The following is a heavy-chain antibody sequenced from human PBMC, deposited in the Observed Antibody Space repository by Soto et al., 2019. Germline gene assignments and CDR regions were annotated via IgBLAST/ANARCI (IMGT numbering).Heavy chain of an antibody. CDR1: GFTFTSSA. Sequence: VKVSCKASGFTFTSSAVQWVRQARGQRLEWIGWIVVGSGNTNYAQKFQERVTITRDMSTSTAYMELSSLRSEDTAVYYCAAGGHSIAAPIVGMDVWGQGTTVTVSS. D-gene: IGHD6-6*01. CDR3: AAGGHSIAAPIVGMDV. J-gene: IGHJ6*02. CDR2: IVVGSGNT. V-gene: IGHV1-58*01.